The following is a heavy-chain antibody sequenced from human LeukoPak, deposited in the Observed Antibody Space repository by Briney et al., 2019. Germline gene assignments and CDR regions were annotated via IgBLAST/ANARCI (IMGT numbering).Heavy chain of an antibody. J-gene: IGHJ3*02. Sequence: GGSLRLSCAASGFTFSSYEMNWVRQAPGKGLEGVSYISSSGSTIYYADSVKGRFTISRDNAKNSLYLQMNSLRAADTAVYYCARDPYMAYDAFDIWGQGTMVTVSS. V-gene: IGHV3-48*03. D-gene: IGHD3-16*01. CDR3: ARDPYMAYDAFDI. CDR2: ISSSGSTI. CDR1: GFTFSSYE.